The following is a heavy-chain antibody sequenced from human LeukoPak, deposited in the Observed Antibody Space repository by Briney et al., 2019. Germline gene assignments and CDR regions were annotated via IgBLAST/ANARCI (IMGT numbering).Heavy chain of an antibody. J-gene: IGHJ5*02. CDR3: ARDLLMYYSGSGEST. Sequence: ASVKVSCKASGYTSTGYYMHWVRQAPGQGLEWMGWINPHSGGTNYAQKFQGRVTMTRDTSISTAYMELSRLGSDDTAVYYCARDLLMYYSGSGESTWGQGTLVTVSS. V-gene: IGHV1-2*02. CDR1: GYTSTGYY. CDR2: INPHSGGT. D-gene: IGHD3-10*01.